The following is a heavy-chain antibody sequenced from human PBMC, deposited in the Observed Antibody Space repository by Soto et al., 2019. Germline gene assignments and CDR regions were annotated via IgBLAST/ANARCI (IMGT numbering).Heavy chain of an antibody. CDR3: ARFNYYDGSGYYRS. V-gene: IGHV1-18*04. CDR1: GYTFTSYG. Sequence: ASVKVSCKASGYTFTSYGISWVRQAPGQGLEWMGWISAYNGNTNYAQKLQGRVTMTTDTSTSTAYMELRSLRSDDTAVYYCARFNYYDGSGYYRSWGQGTLVTAPQ. J-gene: IGHJ5*02. CDR2: ISAYNGNT. D-gene: IGHD3-22*01.